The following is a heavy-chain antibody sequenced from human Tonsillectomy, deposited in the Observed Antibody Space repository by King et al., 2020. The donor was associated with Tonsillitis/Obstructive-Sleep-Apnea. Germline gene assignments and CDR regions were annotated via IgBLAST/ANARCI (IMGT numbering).Heavy chain of an antibody. CDR3: ARGVDYYDSSGQNNWFDP. Sequence: HVQLQESGPGLVKPSQTLSLTCTVSGGSISTGGYYWSWIRQHPGKGLEWIGNIYYSGSTYYNPSLKSRVTISVDTSKNQFSLKLSSVTAADTAVYYCARGVDYYDSSGQNNWFDPWGQGTLVTVSS. V-gene: IGHV4-31*03. CDR1: GGSISTGGYY. J-gene: IGHJ5*02. CDR2: IYYSGST. D-gene: IGHD3-22*01.